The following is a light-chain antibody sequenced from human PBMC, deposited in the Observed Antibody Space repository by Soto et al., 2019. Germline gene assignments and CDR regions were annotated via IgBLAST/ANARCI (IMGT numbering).Light chain of an antibody. CDR2: GNN. CDR3: QSYDSSLSGWV. J-gene: IGLJ3*02. CDR1: SSNIGAGYD. V-gene: IGLV1-40*01. Sequence: QPVLTQPPSVSGAPGQRVTISCTGSSSNIGAGYDVHWYQQLPGTAPKLLIYGNNNRPSGVPDRFSGSKSGTSASLAITGLQDEDEADYYCQSYDSSLSGWVFGGGTKLTVL.